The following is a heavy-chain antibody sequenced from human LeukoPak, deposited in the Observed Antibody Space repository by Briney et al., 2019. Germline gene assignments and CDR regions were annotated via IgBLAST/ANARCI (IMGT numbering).Heavy chain of an antibody. Sequence: GGSLRLSCAASGFTFSDFWMNWVRRAPGKGLEWVANIKQDGSEKHFLDSVKGRFTISRDNAKNSLYLQMNSLRPEDTAVYYCARDLYYSGSGSYDAFDIWGQGTMVTVSS. CDR1: GFTFSDFW. CDR2: IKQDGSEK. CDR3: ARDLYYSGSGSYDAFDI. D-gene: IGHD3-10*01. V-gene: IGHV3-7*05. J-gene: IGHJ3*02.